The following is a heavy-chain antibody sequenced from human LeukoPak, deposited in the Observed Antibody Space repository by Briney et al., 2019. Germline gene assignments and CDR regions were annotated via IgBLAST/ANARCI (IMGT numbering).Heavy chain of an antibody. D-gene: IGHD6-13*01. J-gene: IGHJ4*02. CDR3: ARDLSAAGSLDY. Sequence: GGSLRLSCAASGFTVSSNYMSWVRQAPGKGLEWVSVIYSGGSTYYADSVKGRFTISRDNSKNTLYLQMNSLRAEDTAVYYCARDLSAAGSLDYWGQGTLVTVSS. CDR1: GFTVSSNY. V-gene: IGHV3-53*05. CDR2: IYSGGST.